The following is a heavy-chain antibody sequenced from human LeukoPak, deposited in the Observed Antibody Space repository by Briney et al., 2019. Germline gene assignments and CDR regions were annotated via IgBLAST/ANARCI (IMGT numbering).Heavy chain of an antibody. D-gene: IGHD3-10*01. CDR2: INPNTGGT. J-gene: IGHJ4*02. Sequence: ASVKVSCKASGYTFTGYYMHWVRQAPGQGLEWMGWINPNTGGTKYAREFQGRVTMTRDTSITTAYLEVNRLRYDDAAVYYCASVGSGSYPFDYWGQGTLVTVAS. CDR3: ASVGSGSYPFDY. CDR1: GYTFTGYY. V-gene: IGHV1-2*02.